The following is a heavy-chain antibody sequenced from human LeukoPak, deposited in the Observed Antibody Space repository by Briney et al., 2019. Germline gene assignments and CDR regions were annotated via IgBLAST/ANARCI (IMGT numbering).Heavy chain of an antibody. Sequence: SETLSLTCTVSGGSISSYYWSWIRQPPGKGLEWIGYIYYSGSTNYKPSLKSRVTISVDTSKNQFSLKLSSVAAADTAVYYCARGGYYGSGNDFRFDPWGQGTLVTVSS. CDR2: IYYSGST. D-gene: IGHD3-10*01. CDR3: ARGGYYGSGNDFRFDP. CDR1: GGSISSYY. V-gene: IGHV4-59*01. J-gene: IGHJ5*02.